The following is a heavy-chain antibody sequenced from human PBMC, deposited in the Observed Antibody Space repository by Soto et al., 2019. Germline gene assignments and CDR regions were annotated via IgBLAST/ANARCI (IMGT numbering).Heavy chain of an antibody. Sequence: SVKVSCKASGGTFSSYAISWVRQAPGQGLEWMGGIIPIFGTANYAQKFQGRVTITADESTSTAYMELSSLRSEDTAVYYCASPYNWNDPPIYWGQGTLVTVSS. V-gene: IGHV1-69*13. D-gene: IGHD1-20*01. CDR1: GGTFSSYA. CDR2: IIPIFGTA. CDR3: ASPYNWNDPPIY. J-gene: IGHJ4*02.